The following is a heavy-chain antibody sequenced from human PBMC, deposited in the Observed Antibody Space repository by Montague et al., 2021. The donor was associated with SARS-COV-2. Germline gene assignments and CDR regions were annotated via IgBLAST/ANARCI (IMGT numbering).Heavy chain of an antibody. CDR2: IDWDDDK. D-gene: IGHD3-9*01. CDR1: GFSLSTSGMC. Sequence: PALVKSTQTLTLTCTFSGFSLSTSGMCVSWIRQPPGKALEWLARIDWDDDKYYSTSLKARLTISKDTSKNQVVLTMTNMDPVDTATYYCARTFYDILTGTLGGMDVWGQGTTVTVSS. CDR3: ARTFYDILTGTLGGMDV. V-gene: IGHV2-70*11. J-gene: IGHJ6*02.